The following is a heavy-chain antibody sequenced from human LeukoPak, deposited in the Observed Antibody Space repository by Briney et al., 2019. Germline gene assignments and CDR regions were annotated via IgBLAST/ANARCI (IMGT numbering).Heavy chain of an antibody. J-gene: IGHJ3*02. V-gene: IGHV4-39*01. D-gene: IGHD2-21*02. Sequence: SETLSLTCTVSGGSISSRSYYWGWIRQPPGEGLDWIGNIYYSGSTYYNPSLKSRVTISVDTSKNQFSLKLSSVTAADTAVYYCARLDWTAIPVSAFDIWGQGIMVTVSS. CDR2: IYYSGST. CDR3: ARLDWTAIPVSAFDI. CDR1: GGSISSRSYY.